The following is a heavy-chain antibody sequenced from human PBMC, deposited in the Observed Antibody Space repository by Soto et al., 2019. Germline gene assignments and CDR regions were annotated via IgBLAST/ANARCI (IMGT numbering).Heavy chain of an antibody. CDR2: INHLETT. J-gene: IGHJ4*02. CDR1: GASITYGAYS. CDR3: ARGGGFDSFDY. D-gene: IGHD3-10*01. Sequence: NPSETLSLTCTASGASITYGAYSWSWIRQTPGKGLEWIGYINHLETTFYNPSFESRLTLSIDRTKNQFSLNLKSMSAADRAVYFCARGGGFDSFDYWGQGILVTVSS. V-gene: IGHV4-30-2*01.